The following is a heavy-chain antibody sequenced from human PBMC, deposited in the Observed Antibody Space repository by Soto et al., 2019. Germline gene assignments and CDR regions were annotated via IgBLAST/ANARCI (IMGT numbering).Heavy chain of an antibody. CDR2: IYYSGST. Sequence: QLQLQESGPGLVKPSETLSLTCTVSGGSISSSSYYWGWIRQPPGKGLEWIGSIYYSGSTYYNPSLKSRVTISVDTSKNQFSLKLSSVTAADTAVYYCARQEAVRWEPNWALDYWGQGTLVTVSS. CDR3: ARQEAVRWEPNWALDY. J-gene: IGHJ4*02. V-gene: IGHV4-39*01. D-gene: IGHD1-26*01. CDR1: GGSISSSSYY.